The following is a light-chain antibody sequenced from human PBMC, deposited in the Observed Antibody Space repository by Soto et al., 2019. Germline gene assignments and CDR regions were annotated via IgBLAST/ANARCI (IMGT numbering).Light chain of an antibody. CDR3: HQYDDGPYT. CDR1: QSVSSN. Sequence: EIVMTQSPATLSLSPGGRATLSCRASQSVSSNVAWYQQIPGQTPRLLIYGASTRATGIPVRFSGSGSGTEFTLTISSLQSEDFAVYYCHQYDDGPYTFGQGTKVDIK. CDR2: GAS. J-gene: IGKJ2*01. V-gene: IGKV3-15*01.